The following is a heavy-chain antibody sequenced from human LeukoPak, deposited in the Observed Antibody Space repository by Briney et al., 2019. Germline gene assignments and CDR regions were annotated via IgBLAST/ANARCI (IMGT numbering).Heavy chain of an antibody. J-gene: IGHJ6*02. CDR2: INWNGGST. V-gene: IGHV3-20*01. CDR1: GFTFDDYG. D-gene: IGHD3-10*01. Sequence: PGGSLRLSCAASGFTFDDYGMSWVRQAPGKGLEWVSGINWNGGSTGYADSVKGRFTISRDNAKNSLYLQMNSLRAEDTALYHCARGGVGLGESVGHYYYDMDVWGQGTTVTVSS. CDR3: ARGGVGLGESVGHYYYDMDV.